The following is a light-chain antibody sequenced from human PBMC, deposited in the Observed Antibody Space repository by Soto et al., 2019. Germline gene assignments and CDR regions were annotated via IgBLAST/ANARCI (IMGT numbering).Light chain of an antibody. Sequence: IQLSQSPSFLSSSIGESVTITCLASQVISTSLAWYQVKPGKAPKLLIYAASTLESGVPSRFSATVSGTEFSLTITSLQPEDFATYYCQQLFDSPITFGQGTRLEIK. V-gene: IGKV1-9*01. CDR3: QQLFDSPIT. CDR1: QVISTS. CDR2: AAS. J-gene: IGKJ5*01.